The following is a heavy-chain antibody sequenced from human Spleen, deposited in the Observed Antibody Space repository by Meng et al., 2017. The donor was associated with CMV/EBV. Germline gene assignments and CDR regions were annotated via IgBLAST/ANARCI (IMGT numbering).Heavy chain of an antibody. V-gene: IGHV3-21*04. Sequence: GGSLRLSCAASGFTFSSYSMNWVRQAPGKGLEWVSSISSSSSYIYYADSVKGRFTISRDNSKNTLYLQLNSLRAEDTAVYYCAKVPPGSSASCYMKACCFDSWGPGTLVTVSS. CDR2: ISSSSSYI. CDR3: AKVPPGSSASCYMKACCFDS. CDR1: GFTFSSYS. D-gene: IGHD2-2*02. J-gene: IGHJ4*02.